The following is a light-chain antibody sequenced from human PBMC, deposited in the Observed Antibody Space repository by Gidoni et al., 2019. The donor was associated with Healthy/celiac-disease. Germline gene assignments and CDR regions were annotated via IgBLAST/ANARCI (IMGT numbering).Light chain of an antibody. CDR1: QSVSSY. V-gene: IGKV3-11*01. CDR3: QQRSNWPEFT. J-gene: IGKJ3*01. CDR2: DAS. Sequence: EIVLTQSQATLSLSPGERATLSCRASQSVSSYLAWYQQKPGQAPRLLIYDASNRATGIPARFSVSGSGTDFTLTISSLEPEDFAVYYCQQRSNWPEFTFGPGTKVDIK.